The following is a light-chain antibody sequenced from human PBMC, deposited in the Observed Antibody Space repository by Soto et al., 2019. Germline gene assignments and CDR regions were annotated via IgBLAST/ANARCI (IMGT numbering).Light chain of an antibody. V-gene: IGLV2-14*03. Sequence: QSALTQPASVSGSPGQSITISCGGTSSDVGAYIYVSWYQQFPDKAPKLILYEVNNRPSGVSNRFSGSKSGTTASLTISGLQPEDEADYYCSAYSDIDTKVFGTGTKVTVL. CDR3: SAYSDIDTKV. J-gene: IGLJ1*01. CDR1: SSDVGAYIY. CDR2: EVN.